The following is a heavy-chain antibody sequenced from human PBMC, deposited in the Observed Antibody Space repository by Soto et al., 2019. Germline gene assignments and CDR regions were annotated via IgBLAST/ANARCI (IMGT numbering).Heavy chain of an antibody. D-gene: IGHD3-22*01. CDR3: ARDNYYDSSGYWWAGAFDI. J-gene: IGHJ3*02. CDR2: IWYDGSNK. V-gene: IGHV3-33*01. CDR1: GFTFSSYG. Sequence: QVQLVESGGGVVQPGRSLRLSCAASGFTFSSYGMHWVRQAPGKGLEWVAVIWYDGSNKYYADSVKGRFTISRDNSKNTLYLQMNSLRAEDTAVYYCARDNYYDSSGYWWAGAFDIWGQGTMVTVSS.